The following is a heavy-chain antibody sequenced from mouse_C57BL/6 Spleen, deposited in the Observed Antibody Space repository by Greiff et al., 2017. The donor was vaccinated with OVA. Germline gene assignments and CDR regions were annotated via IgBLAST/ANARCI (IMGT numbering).Heavy chain of an antibody. CDR1: GYTFTEYT. J-gene: IGHJ2*01. CDR2: FYPGSGSI. Sequence: QVHVKQSGAELVKPGASVKLSCKASGYTFTEYTIHWVKQRSGQGLEWIGWFYPGSGSIKYNEKFKDKATLTEDKSSSTVYMELSRLTSEDSAVYFCARHEGLYSNYDYWGQGTTLTVSS. D-gene: IGHD2-5*01. CDR3: ARHEGLYSNYDY. V-gene: IGHV1-62-2*01.